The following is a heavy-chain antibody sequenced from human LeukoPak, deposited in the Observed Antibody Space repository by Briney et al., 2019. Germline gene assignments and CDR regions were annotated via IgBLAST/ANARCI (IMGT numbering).Heavy chain of an antibody. Sequence: GASVKVSCKASGGTFSSYAISWVRQAPGQGLEWMGGIIPIFGTANYAQKFQGRVTITADESTSTAYMELSSLRSEDTAVYYCARVTLPLNWFDPWGQGTLVTVSS. V-gene: IGHV1-69*13. CDR3: ARVTLPLNWFDP. CDR1: GGTFSSYA. J-gene: IGHJ5*02. CDR2: IIPIFGTA. D-gene: IGHD4-23*01.